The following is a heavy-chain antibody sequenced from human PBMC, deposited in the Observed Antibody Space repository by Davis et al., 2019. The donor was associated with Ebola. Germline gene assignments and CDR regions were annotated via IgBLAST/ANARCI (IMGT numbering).Heavy chain of an antibody. CDR2: ISAYNGNT. V-gene: IGHV1-18*01. CDR1: GYTFTSYA. Sequence: AASVKVSCKASGYTFTSYAMNWVRQAPGQGLEWMGWISAYNGNTNYAQKLQGRVTMTTDTSTSTAYMELRSLRSDDTAVYYCARDPGYYDFWSGPSWGMDVWGKGTTVTVSS. J-gene: IGHJ6*04. D-gene: IGHD3-3*01. CDR3: ARDPGYYDFWSGPSWGMDV.